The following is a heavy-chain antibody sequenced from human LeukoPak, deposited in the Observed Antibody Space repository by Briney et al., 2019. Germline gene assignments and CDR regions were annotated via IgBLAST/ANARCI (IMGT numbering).Heavy chain of an antibody. CDR1: GGSISSGDYN. J-gene: IGHJ4*02. D-gene: IGHD4-17*01. V-gene: IGHV4-30-4*01. CDR2: IYYSGST. CDR3: ARDVREVTTFDY. Sequence: PSQTLSLTCTVSGGSISSGDYNWSWIRQPPGKGLEWIGYIYYSGSTYYNPSLKSRVTISVDTSKNQFSLKLSSVTAADTAVYYCARDVREVTTFDYWGQGTLVTVSS.